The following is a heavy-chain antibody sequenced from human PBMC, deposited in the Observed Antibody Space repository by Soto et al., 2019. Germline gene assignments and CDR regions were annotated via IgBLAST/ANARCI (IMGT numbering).Heavy chain of an antibody. CDR2: IIPIFGTA. CDR1: GGTFSSYA. Sequence: SVKVSCKASGGTFSSYAISWVRQAPGQGLEWMGGIIPIFGTANYAQKFQGRVTITADESTSTAYMELSSLRSEDTAVYYCAREGNPHWNYAYFQHWGQGTLVTVSS. V-gene: IGHV1-69*13. J-gene: IGHJ1*01. D-gene: IGHD1-7*01. CDR3: AREGNPHWNYAYFQH.